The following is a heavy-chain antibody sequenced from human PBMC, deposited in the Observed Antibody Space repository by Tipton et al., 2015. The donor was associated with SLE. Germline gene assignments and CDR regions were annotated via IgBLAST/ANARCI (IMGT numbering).Heavy chain of an antibody. CDR2: IYTSGST. Sequence: TLSLTCTVSGGSISSYYWSWIRQPPGKGLEWIGYIYTSGSTNYNPSLKSRVTISVDTSKNQSSLKLSSVTAADTAVYYCARGGGSFPGYYFDYWGQGTLVTASS. V-gene: IGHV4-4*08. CDR3: ARGGGSFPGYYFDY. J-gene: IGHJ4*02. CDR1: GGSISSYY. D-gene: IGHD1-26*01.